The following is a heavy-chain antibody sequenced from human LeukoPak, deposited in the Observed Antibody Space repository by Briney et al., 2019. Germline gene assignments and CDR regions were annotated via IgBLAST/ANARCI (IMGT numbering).Heavy chain of an antibody. Sequence: PSETLSLTCTVSGGSISSSDYYWGWIRQPPGKGLEWIGEINHSGSTNYNPSLKSRVTISIDTSKNQFSLEMSSVTAADTAVYYCARGRGARSSRWYNWFDPWGQGTLVTVSS. CDR1: GGSISSSDYY. CDR3: ARGRGARSSRWYNWFDP. V-gene: IGHV4-39*07. D-gene: IGHD6-13*01. CDR2: INHSGST. J-gene: IGHJ5*02.